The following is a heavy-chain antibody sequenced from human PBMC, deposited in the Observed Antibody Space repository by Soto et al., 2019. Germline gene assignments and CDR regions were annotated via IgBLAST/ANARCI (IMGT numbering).Heavy chain of an antibody. J-gene: IGHJ3*02. V-gene: IGHV3-23*01. CDR3: ARRPDAFDI. CDR2: ISGDGLST. Sequence: GGSLRLSCAGSGSTFTDFTMTWVRQAPGKGLEWVSAISGDGLSTYYAGSVKGRFTISRDNSKTTLYLQMNSLRAEDTAVYYCARRPDAFDIWGRGTMVTVSS. CDR1: GSTFTDFT.